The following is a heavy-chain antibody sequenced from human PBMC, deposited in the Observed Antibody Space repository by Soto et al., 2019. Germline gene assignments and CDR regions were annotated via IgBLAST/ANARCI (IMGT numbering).Heavy chain of an antibody. J-gene: IGHJ3*02. V-gene: IGHV3-23*01. CDR3: ARRPDAFDI. CDR2: ISGDGLST. Sequence: GGSLRLSCAGSGSTFTDFTMTWVRQAPGKGLEWVSAISGDGLSTYYAGSVKGRFTISRDNSKTTLYLQMNSLRAEDTAVYYCARRPDAFDIWGRGTMVTVSS. CDR1: GSTFTDFT.